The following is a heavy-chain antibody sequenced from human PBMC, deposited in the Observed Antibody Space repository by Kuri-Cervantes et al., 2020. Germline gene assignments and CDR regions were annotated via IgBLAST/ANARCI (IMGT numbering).Heavy chain of an antibody. J-gene: IGHJ5*01. CDR2: IYYSVST. D-gene: IGHD1-26*01. V-gene: IGHV4-39*07. Sequence: SELLSPTCPVSGGSISSSSYYWGWIRQPPGKGLEWIGGIYYSVSTYYNPSLKSRDTISVDTSKNQFSLILSSVAAADTAVYYCATRPRYHGKGNWFDPWGQGTLVTVSS. CDR3: ATRPRYHGKGNWFDP. CDR1: GGSISSSSYY.